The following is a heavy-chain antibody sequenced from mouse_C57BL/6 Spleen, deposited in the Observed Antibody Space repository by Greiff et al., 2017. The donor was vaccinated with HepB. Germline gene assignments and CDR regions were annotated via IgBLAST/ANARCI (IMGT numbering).Heavy chain of an antibody. CDR3: ARMEAQATFDY. D-gene: IGHD3-2*02. Sequence: VQLQQPGAELVRPGSSVKLSCKASGYTFTSYWMHWVKQRPIQGLEWIGNIDPSDSETHYNQKFKDKATLTVDKSSSTAYMQHSSLTSEDSAVYYCARMEAQATFDYWGQGTTLTVSS. V-gene: IGHV1-52*01. J-gene: IGHJ2*01. CDR2: IDPSDSET. CDR1: GYTFTSYW.